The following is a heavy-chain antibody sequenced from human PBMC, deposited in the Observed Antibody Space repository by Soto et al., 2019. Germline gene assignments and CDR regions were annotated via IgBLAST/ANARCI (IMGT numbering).Heavy chain of an antibody. D-gene: IGHD3-10*01. CDR2: VYSSGST. CDR1: GDSITSYN. CDR3: ARGRAYYYGSGSSPKTNWFDP. Sequence: SETLSLTCTVSGDSITSYNWNWLRQPPGKALEWIGYVYSSGSTNYNPSLKSRVTISVDTSKNQFSLKLSSVTAADTAVYYCARGRAYYYGSGSSPKTNWFDPWGQGTLVTVSS. J-gene: IGHJ5*02. V-gene: IGHV4-59*12.